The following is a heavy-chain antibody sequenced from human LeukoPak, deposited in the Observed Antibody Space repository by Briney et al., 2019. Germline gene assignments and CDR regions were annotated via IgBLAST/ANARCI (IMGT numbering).Heavy chain of an antibody. Sequence: PGGSLRLSCAASGFTFSSHWMSWVRQAPGKGLEWVANINQAGSEKHYVDSVKGRFTISRDTAKSSLYLQMNSLRAEDTAVYYCARDGTAAGLYFYYWGQGTLVTVSS. J-gene: IGHJ4*02. V-gene: IGHV3-7*01. CDR3: ARDGTAAGLYFYY. D-gene: IGHD6-13*01. CDR1: GFTFSSHW. CDR2: INQAGSEK.